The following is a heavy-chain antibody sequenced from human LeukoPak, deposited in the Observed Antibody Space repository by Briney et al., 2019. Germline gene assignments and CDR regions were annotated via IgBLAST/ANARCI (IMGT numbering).Heavy chain of an antibody. D-gene: IGHD3-10*01. CDR1: GFTFSSYS. Sequence: PGGSLRLSCAASGFTFSSYSMNWVRQAPGKGLEWVSTISGSGESTYYADSVKGRFTISRDNSKNTLYLQMNSLRAEDTAVYYCAKGYYYGSGSSSFDYWGRGTLVTVSS. CDR3: AKGYYYGSGSSSFDY. CDR2: ISGSGEST. J-gene: IGHJ4*02. V-gene: IGHV3-23*01.